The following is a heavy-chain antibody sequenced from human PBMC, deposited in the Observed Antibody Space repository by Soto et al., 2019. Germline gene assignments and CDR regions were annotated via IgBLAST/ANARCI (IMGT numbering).Heavy chain of an antibody. CDR3: ANLEYSSSSLGY. Sequence: PSETLSLTCTVAGGSISSYYWSWIRQPPGKGLEWIGYIYYSGSTNYNPSLKSRVTISVDTSKNQFSLKLSSVTAADTAVYYCANLEYSSSSLGYWGQGTLVTVSS. CDR2: IYYSGST. V-gene: IGHV4-59*01. CDR1: GGSISSYY. D-gene: IGHD6-6*01. J-gene: IGHJ4*02.